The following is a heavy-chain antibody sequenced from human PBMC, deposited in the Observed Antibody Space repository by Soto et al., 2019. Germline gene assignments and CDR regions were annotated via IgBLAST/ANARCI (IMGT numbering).Heavy chain of an antibody. CDR2: IIPIFGTA. J-gene: IGHJ5*02. V-gene: IGHV1-69*12. Sequence: QVQLVQSGAEVKKPGSSVKVSCKASGGTFSSYAISWVRQAPGQGLEWMGGIIPIFGTANYAQKFQGRVTITADESTSTAYMELSSLRSEDTAVYYCASPVVRYFGWLPQAWFDPWGQGTLVTVSS. CDR1: GGTFSSYA. CDR3: ASPVVRYFGWLPQAWFDP. D-gene: IGHD3-9*01.